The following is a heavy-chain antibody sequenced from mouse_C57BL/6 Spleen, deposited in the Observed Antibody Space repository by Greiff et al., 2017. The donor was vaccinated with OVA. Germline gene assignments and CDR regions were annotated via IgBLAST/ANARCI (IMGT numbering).Heavy chain of an antibody. CDR1: GYTFTSYW. V-gene: IGHV1-69*01. Sequence: QVQLQQPGAELVMPGASVKLSCKASGYTFTSYWMHWVKQRPGQGLEWIGEIDPSDSYTNYNQKFKGKSTSTVDKSSSTAYMQLSSLTSEDSAVYYCAITTVVADYAMDYWGQGTSVTVSS. D-gene: IGHD1-1*01. CDR2: IDPSDSYT. J-gene: IGHJ4*01. CDR3: AITTVVADYAMDY.